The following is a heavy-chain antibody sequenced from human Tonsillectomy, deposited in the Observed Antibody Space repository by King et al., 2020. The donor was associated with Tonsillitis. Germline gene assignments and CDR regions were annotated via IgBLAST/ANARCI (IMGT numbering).Heavy chain of an antibody. D-gene: IGHD3-10*01. J-gene: IGHJ4*02. CDR1: GGSFSGYY. Sequence: HVQLQQWGAGLLKPSETLSLTCAVSGGSFSGYYWSWIRQPPGKGLEWIGEINHSGSTNYNPSLKSRVTISVDTSKNQFSLKLSSVTAADTAVYYCARGPRITMVRGAIDYWGQGTLVTVSS. CDR2: INHSGST. CDR3: ARGPRITMVRGAIDY. V-gene: IGHV4-34*01.